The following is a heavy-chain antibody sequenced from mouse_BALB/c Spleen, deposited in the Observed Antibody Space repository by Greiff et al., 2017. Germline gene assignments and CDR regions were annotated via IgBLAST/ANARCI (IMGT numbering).Heavy chain of an antibody. CDR2: IYPGDGDT. J-gene: IGHJ2*01. CDR3: ARGNSFITTAYYFDY. V-gene: IGHV1-80*01. D-gene: IGHD1-2*01. Sequence: QVQLQQSGAELVRPGSSVKISCKASGYAFSSYWMNWVKQRPGQGLEWIGQIYPGDGDTNYNGKFKGKATLTVDKSSSTAYMQLKSLTSEDSAVYYCARGNSFITTAYYFDYWGQGTTLTVSS. CDR1: GYAFSSYW.